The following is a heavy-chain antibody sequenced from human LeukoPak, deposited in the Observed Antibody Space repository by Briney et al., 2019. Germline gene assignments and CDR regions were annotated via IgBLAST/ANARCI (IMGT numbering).Heavy chain of an antibody. Sequence: PGRSLRLSCAASGFTFSSYAMHWVRQAPGKGLEWVAVISYDGSNKYYADSVKGRFTISRDNSKNTLYLQMNSLRAEDTAVYYCAKDRLELGIQAFDYWGQGTLVTVSS. V-gene: IGHV3-30-3*01. CDR2: ISYDGSNK. D-gene: IGHD7-27*01. CDR3: AKDRLELGIQAFDY. CDR1: GFTFSSYA. J-gene: IGHJ4*02.